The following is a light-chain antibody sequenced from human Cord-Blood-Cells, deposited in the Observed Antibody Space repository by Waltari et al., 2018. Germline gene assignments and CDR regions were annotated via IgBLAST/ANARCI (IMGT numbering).Light chain of an antibody. Sequence: QSALTQPRSVSASPGQSGTISCTSTTRDVGGSYFVPWYQQHPGKAPKLMIYDVSKRPSGVPDRFSGSKSGNTASLTISGLQAEDEADYYCCSYAGSYTLVFGGGTKLTVL. J-gene: IGLJ2*01. CDR3: CSYAGSYTLV. CDR1: TRDVGGSYF. V-gene: IGLV2-11*01. CDR2: DVS.